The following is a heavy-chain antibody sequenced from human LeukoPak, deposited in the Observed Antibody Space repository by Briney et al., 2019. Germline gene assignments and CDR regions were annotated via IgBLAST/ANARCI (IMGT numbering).Heavy chain of an antibody. V-gene: IGHV3-66*01. CDR1: GFTVSSNY. Sequence: QSGGSLRLSCAASGFTVSSNYMSWVRQAPGKGLEWVSVIYSGGSTHYADSVKGRFTISRDNSKNTLYLQMNSLRAEDTAVYYCARGDYGSYYYFDYWGQGTLVTVSS. D-gene: IGHD4-17*01. CDR2: IYSGGST. CDR3: ARGDYGSYYYFDY. J-gene: IGHJ4*02.